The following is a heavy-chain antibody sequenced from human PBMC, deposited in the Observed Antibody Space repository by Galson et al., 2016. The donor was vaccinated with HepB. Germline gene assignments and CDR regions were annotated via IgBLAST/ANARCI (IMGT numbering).Heavy chain of an antibody. CDR3: ARASISSGRIYYFDY. D-gene: IGHD3-22*01. J-gene: IGHJ4*02. CDR1: GFTFSSYG. Sequence: SLRLSCAASGFTFSSYGMHWVRQAPGKGLEWVAFVWYDGNNKYYADSVKGRFTISRDNSKNTLYLQMNSLRAEDTAVYYCARASISSGRIYYFDYWGQGILVTVSS. CDR2: VWYDGNNK. V-gene: IGHV3-33*01.